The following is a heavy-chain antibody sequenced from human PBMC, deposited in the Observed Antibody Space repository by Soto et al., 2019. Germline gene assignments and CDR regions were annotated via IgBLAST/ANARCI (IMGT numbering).Heavy chain of an antibody. D-gene: IGHD2-15*01. Sequence: EVQLLESGGGLVQPGGSLRLSYVASGFTFRSYAMSWVRQAPGKGLEWVSVIADSRDRTYYADSVKGRFTISRDNSKNTLYLQMHNLRAEDTATYYCAKGIDWGQGTRVTVSS. CDR1: GFTFRSYA. V-gene: IGHV3-23*01. CDR2: IADSRDRT. J-gene: IGHJ4*02. CDR3: AKGID.